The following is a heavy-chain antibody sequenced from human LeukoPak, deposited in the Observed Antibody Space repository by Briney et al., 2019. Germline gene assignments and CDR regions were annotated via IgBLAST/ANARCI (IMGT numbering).Heavy chain of an antibody. V-gene: IGHV4-61*02. CDR3: ARLSGGGSGSHWVYYYYGMDV. J-gene: IGHJ6*02. D-gene: IGHD3-22*01. CDR1: GGSISSGSYY. CDR2: IYTSGST. Sequence: SETLSLICTVSGGSISSGSYYWSWIRQPAGKGLEWIGRIYTSGSTNYNPSLKSRVTISVDTSKNQFSLKLSSVTAADTAVYYCARLSGGGSGSHWVYYYYGMDVWGQGTTVTVSS.